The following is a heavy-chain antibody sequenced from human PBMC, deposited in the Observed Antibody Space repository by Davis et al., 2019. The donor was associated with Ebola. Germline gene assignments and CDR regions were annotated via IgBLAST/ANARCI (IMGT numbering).Heavy chain of an antibody. D-gene: IGHD3-10*01. Sequence: GESLKISCAASGFTFSGFVISWVRQAPGKGLEWVSSISAPGGTTEYADSVKGRFTISRDNSKNTLYLQMNSLRAEDTAVYYCAKDSYGGGEGMDVWGKGTTVTVSS. CDR2: ISAPGGTT. CDR1: GFTFSGFV. J-gene: IGHJ6*04. V-gene: IGHV3-23*01. CDR3: AKDSYGGGEGMDV.